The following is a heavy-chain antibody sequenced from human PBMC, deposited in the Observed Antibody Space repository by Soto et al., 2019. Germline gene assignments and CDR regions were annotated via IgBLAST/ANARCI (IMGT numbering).Heavy chain of an antibody. D-gene: IGHD3-9*01. CDR2: IRSKAYGGTT. J-gene: IGHJ6*03. V-gene: IGHV3-49*03. CDR3: TRVSDSNKGYYDILTGYYKTGYYIDV. CDR1: GFTFGDYA. Sequence: GGSLRLSCTASGFTFGDYAMSWFRQAPGKGLEWVGFIRSKAYGGTTEYAASVKGRFTISRDDSKSIAYLQMNSLKTEDTAVYYCTRVSDSNKGYYDILTGYYKTGYYIDVWGKGTTVTVSS.